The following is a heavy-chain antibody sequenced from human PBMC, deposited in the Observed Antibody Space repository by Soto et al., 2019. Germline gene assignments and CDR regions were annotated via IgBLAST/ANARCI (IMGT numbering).Heavy chain of an antibody. D-gene: IGHD4-17*01. CDR3: ARDMTTVTTFGYYYSGMDV. CDR1: GGSISSGDYY. V-gene: IGHV4-30-4*01. CDR2: IYYSGST. J-gene: IGHJ6*02. Sequence: SETLSLTCTVSGGSISSGDYYWSWIRQPPGKGLEWIGYIYYSGSTYYNPSLKSRVTISVDTSKNQFSLKLSSVTAADTAVYYCARDMTTVTTFGYYYSGMDVWGQGTTVTVSS.